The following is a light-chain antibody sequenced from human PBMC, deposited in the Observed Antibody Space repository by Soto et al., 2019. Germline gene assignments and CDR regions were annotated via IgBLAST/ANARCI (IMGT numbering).Light chain of an antibody. CDR3: QQGYSTPWT. Sequence: DIRMAQSPSSLSASIGDRVTITCRASQNINIYLNWYQQIPGKAPKLLIYSASSLQSGVAPRFSGSGSGTDFTPSISSLQPEDIGNYYCQQGYSTPWTFGQGTKVEIK. J-gene: IGKJ1*01. V-gene: IGKV1-39*01. CDR2: SAS. CDR1: QNINIY.